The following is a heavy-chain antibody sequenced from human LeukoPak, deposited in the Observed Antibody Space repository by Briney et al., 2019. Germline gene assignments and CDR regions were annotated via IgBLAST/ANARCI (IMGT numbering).Heavy chain of an antibody. CDR2: IYSGGST. Sequence: QPGGSLRLSCAASGFTVSSNYMSWVRQAPGKGLEWVSVIYSGGSTYYADSVKGRFTISRDNSKNTVYLQMNSLGGEDTAVYYCAREIFGSGSYPDYWGQGTLVTVSS. CDR3: AREIFGSGSYPDY. J-gene: IGHJ4*02. D-gene: IGHD3-10*01. CDR1: GFTVSSNY. V-gene: IGHV3-66*01.